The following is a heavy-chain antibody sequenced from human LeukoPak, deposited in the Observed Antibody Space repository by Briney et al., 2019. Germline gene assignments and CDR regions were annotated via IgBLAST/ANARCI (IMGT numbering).Heavy chain of an antibody. J-gene: IGHJ4*02. CDR1: GGSFSGYY. V-gene: IGHV4-34*01. CDR3: ASLPIAAAGTWTYYFDY. Sequence: SETLSLTCAVYGGSFSGYYWSWIRQPPGKGLEWIGEINHSGSTNYNPSLKSRVTISVDTSKHQFSLKLSSVTAADTAVYYCASLPIAAAGTWTYYFDYWGQGTLVTVSS. D-gene: IGHD6-13*01. CDR2: INHSGST.